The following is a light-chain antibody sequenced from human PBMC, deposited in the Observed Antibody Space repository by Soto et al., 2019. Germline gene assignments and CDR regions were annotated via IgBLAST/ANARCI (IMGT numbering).Light chain of an antibody. CDR3: QQYGSSRT. V-gene: IGKV3-20*01. Sequence: EIVWTQSQGTLSLSPGERATLSCRASQRVSSSYLAWYQQKPGQAPRLLIYGASSRATGIPDRFSGSGSGTDFTLTISRLEPEDFAVYYCQQYGSSRTFGQGTRLEIK. J-gene: IGKJ5*01. CDR1: QRVSSSY. CDR2: GAS.